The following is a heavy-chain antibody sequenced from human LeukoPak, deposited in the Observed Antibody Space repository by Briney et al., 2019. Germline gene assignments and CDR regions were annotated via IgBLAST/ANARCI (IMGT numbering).Heavy chain of an antibody. CDR3: ARQYSSSSRYFQH. V-gene: IGHV1-2*02. CDR2: INPSSGGT. CDR1: GYTFTGYY. D-gene: IGHD6-6*01. Sequence: ASVKVSCKASGYTFTGYYMHWVRQAPGQGLEWMGWINPSSGGTNYAQKFQGRVTMTRDTSISTAYMELSRLRSDDTAVYYCARQYSSSSRYFQHWGQGTLVTVSS. J-gene: IGHJ1*01.